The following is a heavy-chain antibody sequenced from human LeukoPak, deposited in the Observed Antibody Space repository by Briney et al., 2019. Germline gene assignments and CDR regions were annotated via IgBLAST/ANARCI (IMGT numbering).Heavy chain of an antibody. D-gene: IGHD3-22*01. V-gene: IGHV4-34*01. J-gene: IGHJ3*02. CDR3: ARKGLYYYDSSGHGRAFDI. Sequence: PSETLSLTCAVYGGSFSGYYWSWIRQPPGKGLEWIGEINHSGSTNYNPSLKSRVTISVDTSKNQFSLKLSSVTAADTAVYYCARKGLYYYDSSGHGRAFDIWGQGTMVTVSS. CDR2: INHSGST. CDR1: GGSFSGYY.